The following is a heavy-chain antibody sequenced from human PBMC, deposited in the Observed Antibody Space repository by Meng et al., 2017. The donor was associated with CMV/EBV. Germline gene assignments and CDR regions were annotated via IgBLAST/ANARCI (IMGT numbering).Heavy chain of an antibody. Sequence: QGPGPGLVKPSETLSLTCTVSVGSISSYYWSWSRQPAGKGLEWIGRIYTSGSTNYNPSLKSRVTMSVDTSKNQFSLKLSSVTAADTAVYYCARDLMNCSSTSCANWFDPWGQGTLVTVSS. D-gene: IGHD2-2*01. CDR1: VGSISSYY. CDR3: ARDLMNCSSTSCANWFDP. J-gene: IGHJ5*02. CDR2: IYTSGST. V-gene: IGHV4-4*07.